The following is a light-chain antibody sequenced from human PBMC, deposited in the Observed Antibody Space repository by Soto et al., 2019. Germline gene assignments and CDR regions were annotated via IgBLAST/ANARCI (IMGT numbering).Light chain of an antibody. CDR3: QQTYSTDTLT. CDR2: AAS. Sequence: DIQLTQSPSLLSGSMGDRVTITCGASQSISRYLNWYQQKPGKAPNLLSYAASSLQSGVPSSFSGSGSATDFTLTISSLKTQDFAMYYCQQTYSTDTLTFGGGTQVDIK. CDR1: QSISRY. V-gene: IGKV1-39*01. J-gene: IGKJ4*01.